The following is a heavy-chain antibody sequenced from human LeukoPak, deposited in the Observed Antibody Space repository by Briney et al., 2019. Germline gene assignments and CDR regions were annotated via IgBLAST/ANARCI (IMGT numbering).Heavy chain of an antibody. Sequence: GESLKISCKSSGYSFSSHWIGWVRQMPGKGLVWMGIIQPGDSDTRYSPSFQGQVTISADKSISTAYLQWSSLKASDTAMYYCARQYSYGSFDYWGQGTLVTVSS. J-gene: IGHJ4*02. CDR2: IQPGDSDT. CDR1: GYSFSSHW. CDR3: ARQYSYGSFDY. V-gene: IGHV5-51*01. D-gene: IGHD5-18*01.